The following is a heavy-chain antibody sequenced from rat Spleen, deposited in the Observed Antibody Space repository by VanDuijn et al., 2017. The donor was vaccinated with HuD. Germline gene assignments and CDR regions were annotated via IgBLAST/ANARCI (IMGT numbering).Heavy chain of an antibody. CDR1: GYSITSNY. D-gene: IGHD4-3*01. CDR2: RNNAGST. Sequence: EVQLQESGPGLVKPSQSLSLTCSVTGYSITSNYWGWIRKFPGNKLEWLGYRNNAGSTNYNPSLKSRISITRDTSKNQFFLQVNSVTTEDTATYYCARLGGDNSGYDYWGQGVMVTVSS. CDR3: ARLGGDNSGYDY. V-gene: IGHV3-3*01. J-gene: IGHJ2*01.